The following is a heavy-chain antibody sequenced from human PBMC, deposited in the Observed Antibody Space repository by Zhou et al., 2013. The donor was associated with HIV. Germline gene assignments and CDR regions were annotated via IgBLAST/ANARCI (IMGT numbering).Heavy chain of an antibody. V-gene: IGHV1-69*04. CDR1: GVTFRGFV. Sequence: QVHLVQSGAEVKKAGSSVRVSCKASGVTFRGFVFSWVRQAPGQGLEWMGRIIPILGIANYAQKFQGRVTITADKSTSTAYMELSSLRSEDTAVYYCARRMGSNNWGRDDAFDIWGQGTMVTVSS. J-gene: IGHJ3*02. CDR3: ARRMGSNNWGRDDAFDI. CDR2: IIPILGIA. D-gene: IGHD7-27*01.